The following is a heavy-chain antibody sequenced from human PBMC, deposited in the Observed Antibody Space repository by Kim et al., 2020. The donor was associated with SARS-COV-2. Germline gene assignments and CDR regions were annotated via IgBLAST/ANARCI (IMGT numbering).Heavy chain of an antibody. D-gene: IGHD5-12*01. Sequence: SHDYAVSVKSRITINPNTSKNQFSLHLNSVTPEDTAMYYCTRAQYGGYAYWGQGTLVTVSS. V-gene: IGHV6-1*01. CDR2: SH. CDR3: TRAQYGGYAY. J-gene: IGHJ4*02.